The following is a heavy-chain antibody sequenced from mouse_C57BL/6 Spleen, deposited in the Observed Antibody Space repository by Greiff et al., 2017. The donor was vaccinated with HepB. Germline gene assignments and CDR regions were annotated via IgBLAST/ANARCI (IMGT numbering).Heavy chain of an antibody. CDR2: IYPGSGST. Sequence: QVQLQQPGAELVKPGASVKMSCKASGYTFTSYWITWVKQRPGQGLEWIGDIYPGSGSTNYNEKFKSKATLTVDTSSSTAYMQLSSLTSEDSAVYDCARSETTGPYAMDYWGQGTSVTVSS. D-gene: IGHD2-13*01. V-gene: IGHV1-55*01. CDR3: ARSETTGPYAMDY. CDR1: GYTFTSYW. J-gene: IGHJ4*01.